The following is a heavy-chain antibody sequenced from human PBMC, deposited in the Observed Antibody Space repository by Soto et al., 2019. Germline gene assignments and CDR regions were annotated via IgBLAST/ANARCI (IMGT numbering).Heavy chain of an antibody. CDR3: AKGPGLQFAPYFGH. J-gene: IGHJ4*02. CDR1: GFTFSSYA. CDR2: IGGTGDQI. Sequence: EVQLLASGGGFVQPGGSLRLSCAASGFTFSSYAMTWVRQAPGKGLEWVSAIGGTGDQIFYADSGRGRFNISRDNSKKTLYLQMNSLRAEDTAVYSCAKGPGLQFAPYFGHWGQGTLVTVSS. V-gene: IGHV3-23*01. D-gene: IGHD2-21*01.